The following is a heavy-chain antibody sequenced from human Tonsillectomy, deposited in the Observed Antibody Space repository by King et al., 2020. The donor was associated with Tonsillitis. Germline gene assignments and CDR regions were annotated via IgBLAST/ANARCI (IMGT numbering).Heavy chain of an antibody. V-gene: IGHV5-51*01. CDR1: GYSFTSYW. CDR3: ATSSGIGYYYGGMVDY. CDR2: IYVGDSDT. J-gene: IGHJ4*02. D-gene: IGHD3-22*01. Sequence: VQLVQSGAEVKKPGESLKISCKGSGYSFTSYWIGWVRQMPGKGLEWMGIIYVGDSDTRYSPSFQGQVTISAGKSISTAYLQWHSLQASDTAMYYCATSSGIGYYYGGMVDYWGQGTLVTVSS.